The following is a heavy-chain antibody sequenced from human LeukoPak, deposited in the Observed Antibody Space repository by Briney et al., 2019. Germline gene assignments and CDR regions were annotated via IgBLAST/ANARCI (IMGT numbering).Heavy chain of an antibody. CDR1: GFTFSSYS. CDR3: ARDRGSYGTFVYFDY. V-gene: IGHV3-21*01. CDR2: ISSSSSSYI. J-gene: IGHJ4*02. D-gene: IGHD1-26*01. Sequence: PGGSLRLSCAASGFTFSSYSMNWVRQAPGKGLEWVSSISSSSSSYIYYADSVKGRFTISRDNAKNSLYLQMNSLRAEDTAVYYCARDRGSYGTFVYFDYWGQGTLVTVSS.